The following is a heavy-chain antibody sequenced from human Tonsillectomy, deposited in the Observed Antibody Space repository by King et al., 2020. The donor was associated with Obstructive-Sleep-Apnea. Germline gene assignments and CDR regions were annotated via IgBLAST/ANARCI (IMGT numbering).Heavy chain of an antibody. CDR1: GHSISSGDFY. Sequence: VQLQESGPGLVKPSQTLSLTCTVSGHSISSGDFYWSWIRQHPGKGLEWSGYISYSGSTYYNPSLKSRLTISVDTSKNQFSLKLSSVTAADTAVYYCASDPGISVVRGGILPTYYHWFDPWGQGTLVTVSS. V-gene: IGHV4-31*03. CDR3: ASDPGISVVRGGILPTYYHWFDP. D-gene: IGHD3-10*01. J-gene: IGHJ5*02. CDR2: ISYSGST.